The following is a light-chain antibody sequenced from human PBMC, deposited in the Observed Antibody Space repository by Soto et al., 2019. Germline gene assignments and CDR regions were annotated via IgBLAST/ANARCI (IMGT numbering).Light chain of an antibody. Sequence: EIVLTQCPATLSLSPGERATLSCRASQSVSSSYLAWYQQKPGQAPRLLIYGASSRATGIPDRFSGSGSGTDFTLTISRLEPEDFAVYYCQQYGRSRTFGQGTKVDIK. CDR2: GAS. V-gene: IGKV3-20*01. CDR1: QSVSSSY. J-gene: IGKJ1*01. CDR3: QQYGRSRT.